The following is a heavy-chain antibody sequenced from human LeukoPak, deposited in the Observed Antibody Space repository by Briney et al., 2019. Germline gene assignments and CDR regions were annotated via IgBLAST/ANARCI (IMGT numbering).Heavy chain of an antibody. Sequence: ASVKVSCKTSGYTFTNYDINWVRQATGQGLEWMGWINPKSGRTGYAQKFQGRVTFTRNTSISTAYMELNNLRSDDTAVYYCARAAQQLLDAFDIWGQGTIVTVSS. CDR3: ARAAQQLLDAFDI. D-gene: IGHD6-13*01. CDR1: GYTFTNYD. CDR2: INPKSGRT. V-gene: IGHV1-8*03. J-gene: IGHJ3*02.